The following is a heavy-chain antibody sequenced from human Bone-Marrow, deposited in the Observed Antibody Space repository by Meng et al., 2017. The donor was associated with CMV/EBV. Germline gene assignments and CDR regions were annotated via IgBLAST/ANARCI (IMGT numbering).Heavy chain of an antibody. V-gene: IGHV1-46*01. J-gene: IGHJ3*02. CDR3: ARRTRGGRITIFGVATSWAAVDI. Sequence: ASVKVSCKASGYSFTSYYMHWVRQAPGQGLEWMGIINPSGGSTSYAQKFQGRVTMTRDTSTSTVYMELSSLRSEDSAVYYCARRTRGGRITIFGVATSWAAVDIWGQGTMVTVSS. CDR2: INPSGGST. CDR1: GYSFTSYY. D-gene: IGHD3-3*01.